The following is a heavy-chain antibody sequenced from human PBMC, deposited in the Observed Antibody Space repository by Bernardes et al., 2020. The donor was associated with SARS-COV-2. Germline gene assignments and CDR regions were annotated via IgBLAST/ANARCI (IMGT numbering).Heavy chain of an antibody. CDR2: ISSISTTI. CDR3: ARHYGDKSYYYYGMDV. D-gene: IGHD4-17*01. Sequence: GGSLRLSCAASGFTFSSYSMNWVRQAPGKGLEWVSYISSISTTIYYADSVKGRFTISRDNAKNSLYLQMNSLRDEDTAVYYCARHYGDKSYYYYGMDVWGQGTTVTVSS. J-gene: IGHJ6*02. V-gene: IGHV3-48*02. CDR1: GFTFSSYS.